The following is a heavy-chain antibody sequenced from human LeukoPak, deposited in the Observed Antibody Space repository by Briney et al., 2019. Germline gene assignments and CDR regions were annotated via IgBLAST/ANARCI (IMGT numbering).Heavy chain of an antibody. V-gene: IGHV3-21*01. D-gene: IGHD2/OR15-2a*01. CDR2: ISSSSSYI. CDR3: ARDQDRSTESYGMDV. CDR1: GFTFISYS. Sequence: GGSLRLSCAASGFTFISYSMNWVRQDPGKGLEWVSSISSSSSYIHYADSVKGRFTISRDKTKNSLYLQMNDLRDEDTAVYFCARDQDRSTESYGMDVWGQGTTVTVSS. J-gene: IGHJ6*02.